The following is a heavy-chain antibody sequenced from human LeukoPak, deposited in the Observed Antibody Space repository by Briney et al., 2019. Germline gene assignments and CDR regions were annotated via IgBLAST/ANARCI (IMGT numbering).Heavy chain of an antibody. V-gene: IGHV3-21*01. Sequence: GGSLRLSCAASGFTFSSYSMNWVRQAPGKGLEWVSSISSSSSYIYYADSVKGRSTISRDNAKNSLYLQMNSLRAEDTAVYYCARDVTDKSPDFDYWGQGTLVTVSS. CDR1: GFTFSSYS. J-gene: IGHJ4*02. D-gene: IGHD1-20*01. CDR2: ISSSSSYI. CDR3: ARDVTDKSPDFDY.